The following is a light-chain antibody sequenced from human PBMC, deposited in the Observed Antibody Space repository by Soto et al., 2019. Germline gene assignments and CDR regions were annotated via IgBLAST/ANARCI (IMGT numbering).Light chain of an antibody. CDR1: QSIGNW. CDR2: EAS. J-gene: IGKJ3*01. CDR3: QQYNSYV. V-gene: IGKV1-5*03. Sequence: DVQMTKTPSSLSASGGDRVILTCRASQSIGNWLAWYQQKPGKAPKLLIYEASSLESGVPPRFSGSGSGTNFTLTISSLQPEDFATYYCQQYNSYVFGPGTKVDI.